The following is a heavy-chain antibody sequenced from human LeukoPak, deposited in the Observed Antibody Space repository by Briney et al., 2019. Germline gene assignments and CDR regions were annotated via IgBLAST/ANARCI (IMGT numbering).Heavy chain of an antibody. CDR1: GYTFTSYD. D-gene: IGHD3-9*01. V-gene: IGHV1-8*01. Sequence: ASVKVSCKASGYTFTSYDINWVRQATGQGLEWMGWMNPNSGNTGYAQKFQGRVTMTRNTSISTAYMELSSLRSEDTAVYYCARVYDILTGPNIPDAFDIWGQGTMVTVSS. J-gene: IGHJ3*02. CDR3: ARVYDILTGPNIPDAFDI. CDR2: MNPNSGNT.